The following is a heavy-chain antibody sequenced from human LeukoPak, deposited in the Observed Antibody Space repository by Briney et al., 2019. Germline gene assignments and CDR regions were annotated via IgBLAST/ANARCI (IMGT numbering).Heavy chain of an antibody. CDR1: GFTFSSYA. CDR2: ISGSGGST. J-gene: IGHJ4*02. D-gene: IGHD2-15*01. Sequence: PGGSLRLSCAASGFTFSSYAMSWVRQAPGKGLEWVSAISGSGGSTYYADSVKGRFTISRDNSKNTLYLQMNSLRAEDTAVYYCAKYCSGGGCYGILDYWGQGTLVTVSS. CDR3: AKYCSGGGCYGILDY. V-gene: IGHV3-23*01.